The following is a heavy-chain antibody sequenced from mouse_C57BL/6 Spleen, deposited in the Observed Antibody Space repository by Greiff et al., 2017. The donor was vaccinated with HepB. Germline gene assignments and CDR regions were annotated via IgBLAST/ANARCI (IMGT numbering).Heavy chain of an antibody. V-gene: IGHV1-42*01. CDR1: GYSFTGYY. CDR3: ARGRLAY. J-gene: IGHJ3*01. Sequence: SGPELVKPGASVKISCKASGYSFTGYYMNWVKQSPEKSLEWIGEINPSTGGTTYNQKFKAKATLTVNKASSPAYMQLKSLTSEDSAVYYCARGRLAYWGQGTLVTVSA. CDR2: INPSTGGT.